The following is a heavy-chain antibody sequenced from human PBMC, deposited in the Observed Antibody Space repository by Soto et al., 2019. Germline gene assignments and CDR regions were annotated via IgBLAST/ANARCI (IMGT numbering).Heavy chain of an antibody. CDR3: ARGVLSSLTPIGCFDL. CDR2: ISSAGNTI. Sequence: GGSLRLSSAVPGFIFSDYYMAWIRQAPGKGLEWISYISSAGNTIYYADSVKGRFTVSRDDDNNTLHLQMNSLRADDTSLYYCARGVLSSLTPIGCFDLWGQGTLVTGSS. V-gene: IGHV3-11*01. D-gene: IGHD2-21*02. CDR1: GFIFSDYY. J-gene: IGHJ5*02.